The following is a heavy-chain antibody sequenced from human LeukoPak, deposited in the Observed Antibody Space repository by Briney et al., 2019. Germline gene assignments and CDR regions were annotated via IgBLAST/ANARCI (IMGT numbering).Heavy chain of an antibody. Sequence: ASVKVSCKASGYTFTSYYMHWVRQAPGQGLEWMGVINPSGGSTSYAQKFQGRVTMTRDTPTSTVYMELSSLRSEDTAVYYCARGQLVHYFDYWGQGTLVTVSS. CDR1: GYTFTSYY. CDR3: ARGQLVHYFDY. D-gene: IGHD6-13*01. V-gene: IGHV1-46*01. J-gene: IGHJ4*02. CDR2: INPSGGST.